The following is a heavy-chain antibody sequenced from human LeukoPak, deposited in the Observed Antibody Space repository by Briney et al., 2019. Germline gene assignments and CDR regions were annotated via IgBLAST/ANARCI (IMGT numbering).Heavy chain of an antibody. Sequence: SETLSLTCTVSGGSISSYYWSWIRQPPGKGLEWIGYIYYSGSTNYNPSLKSRVTISVDTSENQFSLKLSSVTAADTAVYYCASVGVATIPSYYYYYMDVWGKGTTVTVSS. D-gene: IGHD5-12*01. CDR1: GGSISSYY. CDR2: IYYSGST. CDR3: ASVGVATIPSYYYYYMDV. J-gene: IGHJ6*03. V-gene: IGHV4-59*01.